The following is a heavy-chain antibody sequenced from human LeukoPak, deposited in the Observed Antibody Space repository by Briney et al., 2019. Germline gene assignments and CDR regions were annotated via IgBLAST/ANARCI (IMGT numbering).Heavy chain of an antibody. V-gene: IGHV4-34*01. CDR3: ASLRYDSSAYDHPLPHH. D-gene: IGHD3-22*01. CDR1: GGSFSAYY. Sequence: KPSETLSLTCAVYGGSFSAYYWGWIRQPPGKGLEWIGEINHSGRPNYSPSLKSRVAISIDMSKNEFSLRLSSVTAADTAMYYCASLRYDSSAYDHPLPHHWGQGTQVTVSS. J-gene: IGHJ5*02. CDR2: INHSGRP.